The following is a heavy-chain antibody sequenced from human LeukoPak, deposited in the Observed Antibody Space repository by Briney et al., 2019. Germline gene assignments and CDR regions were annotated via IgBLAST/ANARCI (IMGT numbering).Heavy chain of an antibody. J-gene: IGHJ1*01. D-gene: IGHD2-15*01. CDR3: ARGPGGVVEYFQR. Sequence: PSETLSLTCTVSGGSISSSSYYWGWIRQPPGKGLEWIGSIYYSGSTNYNPSLKSRVTISVDTSKNQFSLKLSSVTAADTAVYYCARGPGGVVEYFQRWGQGTLVTVSS. CDR1: GGSISSSSYY. V-gene: IGHV4-39*07. CDR2: IYYSGST.